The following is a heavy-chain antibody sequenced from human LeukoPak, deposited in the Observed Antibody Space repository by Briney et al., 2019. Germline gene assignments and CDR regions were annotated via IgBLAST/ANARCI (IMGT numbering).Heavy chain of an antibody. CDR3: ARGQSRGVRGVIISRSWFDP. CDR2: INHSGST. J-gene: IGHJ5*02. D-gene: IGHD3-10*01. CDR1: GGSFSGYY. V-gene: IGHV4-34*01. Sequence: PSETLSLTCAVYGGSFSGYYWSWIRQPPGKGLEWIGEINHSGSTNYNPSLRSRVTISVDTSKNQFSLKLSSVTAADTAVYYCARGQSRGVRGVIISRSWFDPWGQGTLVTVSS.